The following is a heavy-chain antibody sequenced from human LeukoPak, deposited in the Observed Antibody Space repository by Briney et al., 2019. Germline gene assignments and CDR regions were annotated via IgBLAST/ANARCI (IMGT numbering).Heavy chain of an antibody. CDR3: ARGRRRSGGSCYFDY. Sequence: SETLSLTCAVYGGSFSGYYWSWIRQPPGKGLEWIGEINHSGSTNYNPSLKSRVTISVDTSKNQFSLKLSSVTAADTAVYYCARGRRRSGGSCYFDYWGQGTLVTVSS. CDR1: GGSFSGYY. V-gene: IGHV4-34*01. CDR2: INHSGST. J-gene: IGHJ4*02. D-gene: IGHD2-15*01.